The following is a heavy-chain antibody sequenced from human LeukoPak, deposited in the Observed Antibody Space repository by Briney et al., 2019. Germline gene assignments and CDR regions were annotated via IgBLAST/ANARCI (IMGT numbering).Heavy chain of an antibody. J-gene: IGHJ1*01. CDR1: GYSISSGYY. V-gene: IGHV4-38-2*02. CDR3: ARDFVIAATTEYFQY. D-gene: IGHD6-13*01. CDR2: IYHSGST. Sequence: SETLSLTCAVSGYSISSGYYWGWIRQPPGKGLEWIGSIYHSGSTYYNPSLKNRVTISVGTSKNQFSLKLSSVTAADTAVYYCARDFVIAATTEYFQYWGQGTLVTVSS.